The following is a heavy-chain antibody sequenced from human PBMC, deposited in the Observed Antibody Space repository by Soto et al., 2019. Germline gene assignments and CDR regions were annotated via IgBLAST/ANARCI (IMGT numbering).Heavy chain of an antibody. CDR2: ISISSSDR. V-gene: IGHV3-21*06. CDR3: VRGMNPLF. CDR1: GFTLRTYT. Sequence: LRVSCAASGFTLRTYTMNWVRQAPGKGLEWVSSISISSSDRYYADSVRGRFTISRDNAKNALYLQMNSLRADDTAVYFCVRGMNPLFGGQGTLVTVSS. J-gene: IGHJ4*01.